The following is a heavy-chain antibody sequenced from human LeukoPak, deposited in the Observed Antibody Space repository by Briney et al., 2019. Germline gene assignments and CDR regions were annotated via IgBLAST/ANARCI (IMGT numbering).Heavy chain of an antibody. J-gene: IGHJ4*02. CDR1: GFTFSSYW. Sequence: GGSLRLSCAVSGFTFSSYWMHWVRQAPGKGLVWVSHINGDGSSTNYADSAKGRFTISRDNAKNTLYLQMNSLRVEDTAVYYCTRQYSGSPGDWGQGTLVTVSS. CDR2: INGDGSST. D-gene: IGHD1-26*01. CDR3: TRQYSGSPGD. V-gene: IGHV3-74*01.